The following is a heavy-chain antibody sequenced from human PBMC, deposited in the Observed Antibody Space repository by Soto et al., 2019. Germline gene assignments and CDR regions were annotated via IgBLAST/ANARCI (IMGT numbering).Heavy chain of an antibody. J-gene: IGHJ6*02. CDR1: GYTFTSYG. Sequence: GASVKVSCKASGYTFTSYGISWVRQAPGQGLEWMGWISAYNGNTNYAQKLQGRVTMTTDTSTSTAYMELRSLRSDDTAVYYCARDLRGYYDFWSGYYGPPGRDYYGMDVWGQGTTVTVSS. CDR3: ARDLRGYYDFWSGYYGPPGRDYYGMDV. V-gene: IGHV1-18*01. CDR2: ISAYNGNT. D-gene: IGHD3-3*01.